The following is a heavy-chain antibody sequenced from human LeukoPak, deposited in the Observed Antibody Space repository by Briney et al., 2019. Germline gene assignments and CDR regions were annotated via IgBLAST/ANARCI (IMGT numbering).Heavy chain of an antibody. Sequence: PGGSLRLSCAASGFTFSSYSMNWVRQAPGKGLEWVSSISSSSSYIYYADSVKGRFTISRDNAKNSLYLQMNSLRAEDTAVYYCATGVVPAATSFDYWGQGILVTVSS. CDR1: GFTFSSYS. CDR3: ATGVVPAATSFDY. CDR2: ISSSSSYI. J-gene: IGHJ4*02. D-gene: IGHD2-2*01. V-gene: IGHV3-21*01.